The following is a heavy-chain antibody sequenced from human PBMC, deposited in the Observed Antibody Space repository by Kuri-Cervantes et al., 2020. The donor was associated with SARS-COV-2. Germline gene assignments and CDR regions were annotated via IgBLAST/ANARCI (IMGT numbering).Heavy chain of an antibody. CDR1: GFTFSSYS. CDR2: ISSSGSTI. J-gene: IGHJ3*02. D-gene: IGHD1-1*01. CDR3: AIIGTLYNFDAFDI. Sequence: GGSLRLSCAASGFTFSSYSMNWVRQAPGKGPEWVSYISSSGSTIYYADSVKGRFTISRDNAKNSLYLQMNSLRAEDTAVYYCAIIGTLYNFDAFDIWGQGTMVTVSS. V-gene: IGHV3-48*04.